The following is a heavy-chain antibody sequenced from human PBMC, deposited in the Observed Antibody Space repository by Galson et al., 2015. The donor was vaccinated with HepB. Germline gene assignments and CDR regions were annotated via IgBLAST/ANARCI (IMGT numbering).Heavy chain of an antibody. CDR3: ARDLGSYYYDSSGYSVFTGLRYNWFDP. Sequence: SVKVSCKASGYTFTSYAMNWVRQAPGQGLEWMGWINTNTGNPTYAQGFTGRFVFSLDTSVSTAYLQISSLKAEDTAVYYCARDLGSYYYDSSGYSVFTGLRYNWFDPWGQGTLVTVSS. CDR2: INTNTGNP. D-gene: IGHD3-22*01. J-gene: IGHJ5*02. CDR1: GYTFTSYA. V-gene: IGHV7-4-1*02.